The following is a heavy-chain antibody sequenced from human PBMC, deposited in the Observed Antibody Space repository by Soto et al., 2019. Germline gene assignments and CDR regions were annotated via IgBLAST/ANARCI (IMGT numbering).Heavy chain of an antibody. CDR3: ARLPLHSGYDYFYHY. Sequence: QVQLVESGGGVVQPGRSLRLSCAASGFTFSSYAMHWVRQAPGKGLEWVAVISYDGSNKYYADSVKGRFTISRDNFKNTLYLQMNSLRAEDTAVYYCARLPLHSGYDYFYHYWGQGTLVTVSS. CDR2: ISYDGSNK. CDR1: GFTFSSYA. D-gene: IGHD5-12*01. V-gene: IGHV3-30-3*01. J-gene: IGHJ4*02.